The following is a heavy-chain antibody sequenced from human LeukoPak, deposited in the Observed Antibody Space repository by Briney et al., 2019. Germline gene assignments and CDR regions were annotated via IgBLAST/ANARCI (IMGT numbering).Heavy chain of an antibody. CDR2: IWYDGSNK. CDR3: AKAKGDVVVVAATDAFDI. J-gene: IGHJ3*02. Sequence: PGGSLRLSCAASGFTFSSYGMHWVRQAPGKWLEWVAVIWYDGSNKYYADSVKGRLTISRDNSKNTLYLQMNSLRAEDTAVYYCAKAKGDVVVVAATDAFDIWGQGTMVTVSS. D-gene: IGHD2-15*01. CDR1: GFTFSSYG. V-gene: IGHV3-30*02.